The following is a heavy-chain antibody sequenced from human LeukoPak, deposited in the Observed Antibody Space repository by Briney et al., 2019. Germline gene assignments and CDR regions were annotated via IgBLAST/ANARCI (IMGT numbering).Heavy chain of an antibody. CDR1: GYSISSGYY. CDR3: ARGPRYYDSSGYYYYY. V-gene: IGHV4-38-2*02. J-gene: IGHJ4*02. Sequence: SETLSLTCTVSGYSISSGYYWGWIRQPPGKGLEWIGSIYHSGSTYYNPSLKSRVTISVDTSKNQFSLKLSSVTAADTAVYYCARGPRYYDSSGYYYYYWGRGTLVTVSS. D-gene: IGHD3-22*01. CDR2: IYHSGST.